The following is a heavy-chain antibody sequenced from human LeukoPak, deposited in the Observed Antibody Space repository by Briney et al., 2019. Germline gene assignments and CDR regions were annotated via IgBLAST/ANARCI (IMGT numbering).Heavy chain of an antibody. V-gene: IGHV3-23*01. CDR3: ARDFGEGFDY. CDR2: ISGNAGGT. D-gene: IGHD3-10*01. Sequence: GGSLRLSCAASGFTFSNYAMSWVRQAPGKGLEWVSTISGNAGGTYYADSMRGRFTISRDNSKNTLYLQMNSLRAEDTAVYYCARDFGEGFDYWGQGTLVTVSS. J-gene: IGHJ4*02. CDR1: GFTFSNYA.